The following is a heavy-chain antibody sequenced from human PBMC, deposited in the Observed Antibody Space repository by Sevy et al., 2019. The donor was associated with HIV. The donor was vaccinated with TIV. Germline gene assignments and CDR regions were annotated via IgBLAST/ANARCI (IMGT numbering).Heavy chain of an antibody. V-gene: IGHV3-23*01. CDR2: ITGRGDRT. CDR1: GFAFSSYA. Sequence: GGSLRLSCAASGFAFSSYAMSWVRQAPGKGPEWVSGITGRGDRTHYGDSVKGRFTISRDNSKNTLYLQMNSLRAEDTAIYYCAKELFGAATAFYWYFDLWGRGTLVTVSS. J-gene: IGHJ2*01. CDR3: AKELFGAATAFYWYFDL. D-gene: IGHD6-13*01.